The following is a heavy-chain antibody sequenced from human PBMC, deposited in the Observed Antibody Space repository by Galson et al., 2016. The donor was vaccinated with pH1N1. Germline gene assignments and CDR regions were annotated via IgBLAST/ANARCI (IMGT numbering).Heavy chain of an antibody. CDR3: ARAVGGGSCH. J-gene: IGHJ4*02. D-gene: IGHD2-15*01. Sequence: SLRLSCAASGFPFSTYWMHWVRQAPGKGLEWVANINHDGSAKYYVDSVKGRLTISRDNAKNSVYLQMNSLRAEDTAVYYCARAVGGGSCHWGQGTLVIVSS. CDR2: INHDGSAK. V-gene: IGHV3-7*05. CDR1: GFPFSTYW.